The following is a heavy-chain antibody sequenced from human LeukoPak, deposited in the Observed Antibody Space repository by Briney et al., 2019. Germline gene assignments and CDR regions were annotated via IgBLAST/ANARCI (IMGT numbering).Heavy chain of an antibody. CDR1: GFTFGDYA. V-gene: IGHV3-49*04. Sequence: GGSLRLSCTASGFTFGDYAMSWVRQAPGKGLEWVGFIRSKAYGGTTEYAASVKGRFTISRDDSKSIAYLQMNSLKTEDTAVYYCARLFGSGTYYMSDYWGQGTLVTVSS. D-gene: IGHD3-10*01. CDR3: ARLFGSGTYYMSDY. J-gene: IGHJ4*02. CDR2: IRSKAYGGTT.